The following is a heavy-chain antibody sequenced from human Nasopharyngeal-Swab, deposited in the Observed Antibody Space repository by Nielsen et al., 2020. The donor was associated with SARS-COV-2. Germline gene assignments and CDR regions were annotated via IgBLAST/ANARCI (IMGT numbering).Heavy chain of an antibody. CDR3: ARGRPLGGYYFGYFDN. CDR1: GFTFSSYA. J-gene: IGHJ4*02. Sequence: GESLKISCATSGFTFSSYAMHWFRQAPGKALEWVAVIWYDGSNKYYADSVKGRFTISRDNSKNTLYLQMNSLRAEDTAVYFCARGRPLGGYYFGYFDNWGQGTLVTVSS. V-gene: IGHV3-33*01. D-gene: IGHD3-3*01. CDR2: IWYDGSNK.